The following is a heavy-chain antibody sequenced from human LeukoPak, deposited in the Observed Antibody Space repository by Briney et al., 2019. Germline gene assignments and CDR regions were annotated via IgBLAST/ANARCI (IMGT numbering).Heavy chain of an antibody. CDR2: ISDNGDST. CDR3: AKAGWSWYFDS. V-gene: IGHV3-23*01. J-gene: IGHJ4*02. Sequence: GSLRLSCAASGFTFSSYAMSWVRQAPGKGLEWVSAISDNGDSTNYADSVKGRFTISRDNSKSTPYLQMSSLRAEDTAVYYCAKAGWSWYFDSWGQGTQVTVSS. CDR1: GFTFSSYA. D-gene: IGHD1-26*01.